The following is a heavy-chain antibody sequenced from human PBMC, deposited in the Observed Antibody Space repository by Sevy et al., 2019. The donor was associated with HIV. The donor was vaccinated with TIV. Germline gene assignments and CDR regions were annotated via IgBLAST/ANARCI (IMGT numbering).Heavy chain of an antibody. CDR1: GYTFNNYY. V-gene: IGHV1-46*02. Sequence: ASVKVSCKASGYTFNNYYIHWVRQAPGQGLQWMGVINPTSSSTYYPPKFQGRVTMTRDTSTSTVSMDLSSRRSEDAAVYYCAGGDGTGRCFDYWGQGTLVTVSS. CDR3: AGGDGTGRCFDY. D-gene: IGHD1-26*01. CDR2: INPTSSST. J-gene: IGHJ4*02.